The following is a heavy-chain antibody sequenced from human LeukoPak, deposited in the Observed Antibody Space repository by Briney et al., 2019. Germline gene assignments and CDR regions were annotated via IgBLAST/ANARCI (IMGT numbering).Heavy chain of an antibody. V-gene: IGHV1-69*06. CDR3: ARGRYCSSTSCYDFFFGY. CDR2: IIPIFGTA. D-gene: IGHD2-2*01. CDR1: GGTFSSYA. J-gene: IGHJ4*02. Sequence: GASVKVSCKASGGTFSSYAISWVRQAPGQGLEWMGGIIPIFGTANYAQKFQGRVTITADKSTSTAYMELSSLRSDDTAVYYCARGRYCSSTSCYDFFFGYWGQGTLVTVSS.